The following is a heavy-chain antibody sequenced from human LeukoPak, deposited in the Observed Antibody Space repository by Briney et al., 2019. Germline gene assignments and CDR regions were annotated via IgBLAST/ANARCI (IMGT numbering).Heavy chain of an antibody. V-gene: IGHV3-21*01. J-gene: IGHJ4*02. CDR3: AREVVVAAETDY. CDR2: ISSSSSYI. D-gene: IGHD2-15*01. Sequence: GRSLRLSCAASGFTFSSYSMNWVRQAPGKGLEWVSSISSSSSYIYYADSVKGRFTISRDNAKNSLYLQMNSLRAEDTAVYYCAREVVVAAETDYWGQGTLVTVSS. CDR1: GFTFSSYS.